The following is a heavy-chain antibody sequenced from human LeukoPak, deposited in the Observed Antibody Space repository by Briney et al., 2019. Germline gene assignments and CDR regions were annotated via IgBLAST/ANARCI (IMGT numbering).Heavy chain of an antibody. J-gene: IGHJ4*02. CDR3: ARQNYYGEFDY. D-gene: IGHD3-10*01. V-gene: IGHV4-59*05. CDR1: GGSISSYY. CDR2: IYYSGST. Sequence: SETLSLTCTVSGGSISSYYWSWIRQPPGKGLEWIGSIYYSGSTYYNPSLKSRVTISVDTSKNQFSLKLSSVTAADTAVYYCARQNYYGEFDYWGQGTLVTVSS.